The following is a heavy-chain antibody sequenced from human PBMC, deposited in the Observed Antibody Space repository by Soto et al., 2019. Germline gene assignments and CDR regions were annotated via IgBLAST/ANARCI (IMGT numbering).Heavy chain of an antibody. CDR2: IKSKTDGGTT. CDR1: GFTFSNAW. V-gene: IGHV3-15*01. D-gene: IGHD1-1*01. CDR3: SKNGDSPYYYYYYMDV. Sequence: VQLVESGGGLVKPGGSLRLSCAASGFTFSNAWMSWVRQAPGKGLEWVGRIKSKTDGGTTDYAAPVKGRFTISRDDSKNTLYLQMNSLKTEDTAVYYCSKNGDSPYYYYYYMDVWGKGTTVTVSS. J-gene: IGHJ6*03.